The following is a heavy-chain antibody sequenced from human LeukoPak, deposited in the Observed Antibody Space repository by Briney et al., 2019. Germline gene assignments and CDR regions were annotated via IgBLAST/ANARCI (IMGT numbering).Heavy chain of an antibody. CDR3: ARGGRKRTVPQPVDY. Sequence: PSETLSLTCAVYGGSFSGYYWGWIRQPPGKGLEWIGEINHSGSTNYNPSLKSRVTISVDTSKNQFSLKLSSVTAADTAVYYCARGGRKRTVPQPVDYWGQGTLVTVSS. CDR2: INHSGST. J-gene: IGHJ4*02. V-gene: IGHV4-34*01. CDR1: GGSFSGYY. D-gene: IGHD1-1*01.